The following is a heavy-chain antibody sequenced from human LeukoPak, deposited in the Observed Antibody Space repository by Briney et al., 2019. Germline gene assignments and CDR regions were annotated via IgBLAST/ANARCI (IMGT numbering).Heavy chain of an antibody. D-gene: IGHD3-22*01. CDR2: ISYDGSNK. Sequence: QPGRSLRLSCAASGFTFSSYAMHWVRQAPGKGLEWVAVISYDGSNKYYADSVKGRFTISRDNSKNTLYLQMNSLRAEDTAVYYCARESGRIYDSSGYPYFDCWGQGTLVTVSS. CDR3: ARESGRIYDSSGYPYFDC. V-gene: IGHV3-30-3*01. J-gene: IGHJ4*02. CDR1: GFTFSSYA.